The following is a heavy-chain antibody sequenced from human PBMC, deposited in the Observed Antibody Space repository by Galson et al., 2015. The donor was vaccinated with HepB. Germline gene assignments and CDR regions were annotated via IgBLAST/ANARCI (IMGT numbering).Heavy chain of an antibody. D-gene: IGHD2-15*01. J-gene: IGHJ4*02. V-gene: IGHV4-39*07. CDR3: ARGRRDNVYYFDS. CDR2: IYYSGTT. Sequence: SETLSLTCTVSGGSISSSSFYWGWIRQPPGKGLEWIGSIYYSGTTYYNPSLKSRLTISVDTSKNQFSLRLSSVTAADTAMFYCARGRRDNVYYFDSWGQGTLVTVSS. CDR1: GGSISSSSFY.